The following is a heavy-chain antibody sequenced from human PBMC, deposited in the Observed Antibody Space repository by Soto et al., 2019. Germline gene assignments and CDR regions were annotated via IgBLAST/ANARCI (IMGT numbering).Heavy chain of an antibody. J-gene: IGHJ4*02. D-gene: IGHD1-26*01. CDR3: AKTFGSNWLLDY. V-gene: IGHV3-23*01. CDR2: MSGRGGSR. Sequence: EVRLLESGGGLVQPEGSLRLSCEGSGFIFSDYGISWVRQSPEKGLQWVSAMSGRGGSRYYADSVKGRFTISRDNSKNTVYLQMSSLRGDDTAIYYCAKTFGSNWLLDYWGQGTLVTVSS. CDR1: GFIFSDYG.